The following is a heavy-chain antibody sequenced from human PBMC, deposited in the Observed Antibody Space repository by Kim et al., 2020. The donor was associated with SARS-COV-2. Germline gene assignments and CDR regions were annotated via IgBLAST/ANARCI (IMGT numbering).Heavy chain of an antibody. CDR2: GTDK. D-gene: IGHD2-2*01. V-gene: IGHV3-7*01. J-gene: IGHJ4*02. CDR3: ARWTSTSYY. Sequence: GTDKHDVDSVKGRFTISRDNAKNSLYLLMNSLRAEDTAVYYCARWTSTSYYWGQGTLVTVSS.